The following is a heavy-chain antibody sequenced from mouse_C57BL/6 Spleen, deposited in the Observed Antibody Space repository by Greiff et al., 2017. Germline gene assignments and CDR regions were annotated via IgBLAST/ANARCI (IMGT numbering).Heavy chain of an antibody. J-gene: IGHJ2*01. CDR3: SREGGYYYGSSAYYFDY. Sequence: VQLQQSGPELVKPGASVKISCKASGYTFTDYYMNWVKQSHGKSLEWIGDINPNNGGTSYNQKFKGKATLTVDKSSSTAYMELRSLTSEDSAVYYCSREGGYYYGSSAYYFDYWGQGTTLTVSS. V-gene: IGHV1-26*01. D-gene: IGHD1-1*01. CDR2: INPNNGGT. CDR1: GYTFTDYY.